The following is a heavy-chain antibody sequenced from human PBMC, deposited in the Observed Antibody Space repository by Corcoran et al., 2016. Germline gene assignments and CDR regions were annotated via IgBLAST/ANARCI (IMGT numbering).Heavy chain of an antibody. Sequence: QVQLVQSGAEVKKPGASVKVSCKASGYTFTSYDINWVRQATGQGLEWMGWMNPNSGNTGYAQNFQGRVTMTRNTSISTAYMELSSLRSEDTAVYYCARTHYDSSGYYYVIPYYYYGMDVWGQGTTVTVSS. CDR1: GYTFTSYD. CDR3: ARTHYDSSGYYYVIPYYYYGMDV. CDR2: MNPNSGNT. D-gene: IGHD3-22*01. J-gene: IGHJ6*02. V-gene: IGHV1-8*01.